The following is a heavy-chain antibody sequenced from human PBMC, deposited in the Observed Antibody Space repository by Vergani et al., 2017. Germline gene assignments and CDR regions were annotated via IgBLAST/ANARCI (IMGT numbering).Heavy chain of an antibody. CDR1: SHTFQTYG. J-gene: IGHJ3*01. D-gene: IGHD1-1*01. CDR3: ARVAPSNSEVTPTAFDV. Sequence: QVQLVQSGAELKKPGASVSVSCKGSSHTFQTYGISWVRQAPGKGLEWMAWIRPYTGHTIYAQKFQDRVTMTADTSTNTAYMELRSLRSADTAVYVCARVAPSNSEVTPTAFDVWGQGTMVTVSS. CDR2: IRPYTGHT. V-gene: IGHV1-18*01.